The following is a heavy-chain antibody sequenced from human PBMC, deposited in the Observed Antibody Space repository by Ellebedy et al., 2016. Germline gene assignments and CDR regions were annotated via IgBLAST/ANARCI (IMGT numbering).Heavy chain of an antibody. D-gene: IGHD5-18*01. Sequence: SETLSLTCAISGDSVSSNSAAWNWIRQSPSRGLEWLGRTYYRSRWYNEYAVSMKSRITINPDTSKNQFSLQLNSVTPEDTAVYYCAKTIGYSYGLVKYYYGMDVWGQGTTVTVS. J-gene: IGHJ6*02. V-gene: IGHV6-1*01. CDR2: TYYRSRWYN. CDR1: GDSVSSNSAA. CDR3: AKTIGYSYGLVKYYYGMDV.